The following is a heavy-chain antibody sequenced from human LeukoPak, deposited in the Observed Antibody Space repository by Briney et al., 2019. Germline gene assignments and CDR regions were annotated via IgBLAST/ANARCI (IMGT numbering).Heavy chain of an antibody. V-gene: IGHV3-23*01. CDR2: ISGSGGST. CDR3: AKVPRAERIVLMVYAINQWYFDL. D-gene: IGHD2-8*01. Sequence: GGSLRLSCAASGFTFSSYAMSWVRQAPGKGLEWVSAISGSGGSTYYADSVKGRFTISRDNSKNTLYLQMNSLRAEDTAVYYCAKVPRAERIVLMVYAINQWYFDLWGRGTLVTVSS. CDR1: GFTFSSYA. J-gene: IGHJ2*01.